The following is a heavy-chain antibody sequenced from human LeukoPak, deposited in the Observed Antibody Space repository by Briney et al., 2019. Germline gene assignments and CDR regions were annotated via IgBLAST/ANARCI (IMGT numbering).Heavy chain of an antibody. CDR2: IIPILGIA. Sequence: GASVKVSCKASGGTFSSYAISWVRQAPGQGLEWMGRIIPILGIANYAQKFQGRVTITADKSTSTAYMELSSLRSEDTAVYYCARALRPGRFGELGYWGQGTLVTVSS. CDR1: GGTFSSYA. CDR3: ARALRPGRFGELGY. J-gene: IGHJ4*02. V-gene: IGHV1-69*04. D-gene: IGHD3-10*01.